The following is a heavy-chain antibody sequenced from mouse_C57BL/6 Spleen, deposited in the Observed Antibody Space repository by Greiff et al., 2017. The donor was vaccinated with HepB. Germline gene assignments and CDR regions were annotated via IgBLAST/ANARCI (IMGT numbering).Heavy chain of an antibody. D-gene: IGHD2-4*01. CDR1: GYAFSSSW. Sequence: VQLQQSGPELVKPGASVKISCMASGYAFSSSWMNWVKQRPGKGLEWIGRIYPGDGDTNYNGKFKGKATLTADKSSSTAYMQLSSLTSEDSAVYFCARGYDYEFAYWGQGTLVTVSA. CDR3: ARGYDYEFAY. CDR2: IYPGDGDT. J-gene: IGHJ3*01. V-gene: IGHV1-82*01.